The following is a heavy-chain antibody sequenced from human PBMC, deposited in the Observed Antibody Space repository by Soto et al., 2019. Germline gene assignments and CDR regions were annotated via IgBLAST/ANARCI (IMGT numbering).Heavy chain of an antibody. CDR3: ARVQYSLGAMDV. J-gene: IGHJ6*02. D-gene: IGHD5-18*01. CDR2: INHSVNT. CDR1: GGSFSGYY. Sequence: QVHLQQWGAGLLKPSETLSLTCAVYGGSFSGYYWSWFRQPPGRGLEWIGEINHSVNTNYNPSLKSRVTISVDTSKNQFSLKLSSVTAADTAVYYCARVQYSLGAMDVWGQGTTVTVSS. V-gene: IGHV4-34*02.